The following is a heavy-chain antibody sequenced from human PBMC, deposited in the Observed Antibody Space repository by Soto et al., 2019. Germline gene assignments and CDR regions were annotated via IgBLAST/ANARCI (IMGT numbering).Heavy chain of an antibody. J-gene: IGHJ3*01. CDR2: IHPSGQPI. CDR3: ARRASR. CDR1: GFTFSSSE. V-gene: IGHV3-48*03. Sequence: EVQLVESGGGLVQPGGSLRLSCAVSGFTFSSSEMYWVRQAPGKGLEWISYIHPSGQPIFYADSVKGRFTISRDNANHPLFPPMNRPTAQDTAVYYCARRASRWGQGTMVTVSS. D-gene: IGHD1-26*01.